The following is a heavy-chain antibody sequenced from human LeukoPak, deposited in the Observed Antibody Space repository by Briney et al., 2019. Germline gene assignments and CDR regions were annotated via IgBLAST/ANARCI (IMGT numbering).Heavy chain of an antibody. D-gene: IGHD3-22*01. CDR2: ISSSSSYI. Sequence: PGGSLRLSCAASGFSFNTYTMHWVRQAPGKGLEWVSSISSSSSYIYYADSVKGRFTISRDNAKNSLYLQMNSLRAEDTAVYYCARDPYDSSGYYYVLYFQHWGQGTLVTVSS. V-gene: IGHV3-21*01. CDR3: ARDPYDSSGYYYVLYFQH. J-gene: IGHJ1*01. CDR1: GFSFNTYT.